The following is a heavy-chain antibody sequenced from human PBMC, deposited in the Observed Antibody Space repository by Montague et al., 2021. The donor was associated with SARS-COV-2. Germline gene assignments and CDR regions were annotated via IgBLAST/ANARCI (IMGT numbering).Heavy chain of an antibody. J-gene: IGHJ6*02. Sequence: SLRLSCPASGFTFSRYALHWVRQAPGKGLEWVADISHEGSYKYYADSVKGRFTISRDNSKNTLYLDMNSLRAEDTALYYCARDLESTGYFDPYYYHGMDVWGQGTTVTVSS. V-gene: IGHV3-30*04. CDR1: GFTFSRYA. CDR3: ARDLESTGYFDPYYYHGMDV. D-gene: IGHD3-9*01. CDR2: ISHEGSYK.